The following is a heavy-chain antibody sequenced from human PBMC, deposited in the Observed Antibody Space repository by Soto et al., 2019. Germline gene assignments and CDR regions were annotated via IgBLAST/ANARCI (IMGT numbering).Heavy chain of an antibody. J-gene: IGHJ4*02. Sequence: TSVKGSFKASGYTFTNSAMHWVRPAPGQKLEWMGWVNAGNGKTKYLQKFQGRGTITRGTSASTAYMELRSLRSEETAVYYCARAKTYYYDSSGYTYFDYWGQGTLVTVSS. D-gene: IGHD3-22*01. CDR3: ARAKTYYYDSSGYTYFDY. V-gene: IGHV1-3*01. CDR2: VNAGNGKT. CDR1: GYTFTNSA.